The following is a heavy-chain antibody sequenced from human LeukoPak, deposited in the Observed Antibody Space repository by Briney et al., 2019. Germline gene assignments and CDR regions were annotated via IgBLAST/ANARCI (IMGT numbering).Heavy chain of an antibody. J-gene: IGHJ5*02. CDR2: IRNKRSSYIT. V-gene: IGHV3-72*01. CDR3: VRGVLGWFDP. Sequence: GGSLRLSCAASGFTFSDHYMDWVRQAPGKGLECVGRIRNKRSSYITEYAASVKGRFTISRDDSKNSLYLQMNSLKTEDTAVYYCVRGVLGWFDPWGQGTLVTVSS. CDR1: GFTFSDHY. D-gene: IGHD3-16*01.